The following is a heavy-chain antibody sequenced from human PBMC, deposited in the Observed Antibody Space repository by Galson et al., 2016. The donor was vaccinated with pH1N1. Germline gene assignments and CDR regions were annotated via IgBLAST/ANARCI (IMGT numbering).Heavy chain of an antibody. CDR1: GFTFSRYW. Sequence: LRLSCAASGFTFSRYWMHWVRQGPGKGLVWVSRINSDGSSRSHADSVEGRFTIPSDNAKKTLYLQMNSLRAEDTGLYYCTRDRAFGDYGGASDIWGQGTMVTVSS. V-gene: IGHV3-74*01. J-gene: IGHJ3*02. CDR2: INSDGSSR. D-gene: IGHD4/OR15-4a*01. CDR3: TRDRAFGDYGGASDI.